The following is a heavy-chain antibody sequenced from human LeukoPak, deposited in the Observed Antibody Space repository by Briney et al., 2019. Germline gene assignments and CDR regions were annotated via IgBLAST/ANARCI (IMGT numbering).Heavy chain of an antibody. J-gene: IGHJ4*02. Sequence: WASVKVSCKASGGSFSSYGISWVRQAPGQGLEWMGGVLPIFGITNYAQRFQGRVTITADESRSTAYMELSSLTSDDTAVYYCAIGISGGYDYVEYWGQGTLVTVSS. CDR1: GGSFSSYG. D-gene: IGHD5-12*01. V-gene: IGHV1-69*01. CDR2: VLPIFGIT. CDR3: AIGISGGYDYVEY.